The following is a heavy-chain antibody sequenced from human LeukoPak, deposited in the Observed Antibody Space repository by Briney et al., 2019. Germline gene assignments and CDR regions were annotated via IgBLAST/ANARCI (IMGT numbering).Heavy chain of an antibody. Sequence: SETLSLTCTVSGGSISSYYWSWIRQPPGKGLEWIGYIYYSGGTNYNPSLKSRVTISVDTSKNQFSLKLSSVTAADTAVYYRAREGAHYDILTGYYGKRYFDYWGQGTLVTVSS. D-gene: IGHD3-9*01. CDR1: GGSISSYY. J-gene: IGHJ4*02. CDR2: IYYSGGT. CDR3: AREGAHYDILTGYYGKRYFDY. V-gene: IGHV4-59*01.